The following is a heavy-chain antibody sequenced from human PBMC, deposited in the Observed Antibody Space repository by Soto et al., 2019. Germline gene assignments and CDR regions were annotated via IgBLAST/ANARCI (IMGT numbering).Heavy chain of an antibody. CDR3: AKYGSGYYYYYCYGMDS. D-gene: IGHD3-22*01. CDR2: ISGSGGST. V-gene: IGHV3-23*01. Sequence: GGSLRLSCAASGFTFSSYAMSWVRQAPGKGLEWVSAISGSGGSTYYADSVKGRFTISRDNSKNTLYLQMNSLRAEDTDVYYFAKYGSGYYYYYCYGMDSVGQGTTVTVSS. CDR1: GFTFSSYA. J-gene: IGHJ6*02.